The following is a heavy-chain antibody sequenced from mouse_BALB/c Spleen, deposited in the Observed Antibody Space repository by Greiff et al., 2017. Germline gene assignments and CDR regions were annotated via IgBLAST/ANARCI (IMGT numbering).Heavy chain of an antibody. CDR1: GFTFSSFG. J-gene: IGHJ3*01. Sequence: EVKLMESGGGLVQPGGSRKLSCAASGFTFSSFGMHWVRQAPEKGLEWVAYISSGSSTIYYADTVKGRFTISRDNPKNTLFLQMTSLRSEDTAMYYCASSRYGSSYTWFAYWGQGTLVTVSA. CDR3: ASSRYGSSYTWFAY. V-gene: IGHV5-17*02. CDR2: ISSGSSTI. D-gene: IGHD1-1*01.